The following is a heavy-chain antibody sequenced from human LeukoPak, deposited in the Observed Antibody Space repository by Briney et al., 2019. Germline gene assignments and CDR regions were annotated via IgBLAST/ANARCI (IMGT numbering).Heavy chain of an antibody. J-gene: IGHJ4*02. Sequence: PGRSLRLSCAASGFTFSSYGMHWVRQAPGKGLEWVAVISYDGSNKYYADSVKGRFTISRDNSKNTLYLQMNSLRAEDTAVYYCAKDLNFYYFDYWGQGTLVTVSS. CDR3: AKDLNFYYFDY. CDR1: GFTFSSYG. D-gene: IGHD1-7*01. V-gene: IGHV3-30*18. CDR2: ISYDGSNK.